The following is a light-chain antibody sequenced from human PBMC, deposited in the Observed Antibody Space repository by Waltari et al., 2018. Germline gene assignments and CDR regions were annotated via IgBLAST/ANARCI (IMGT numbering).Light chain of an antibody. CDR1: QSISTW. CDR3: QQYNSYLYT. V-gene: IGKV1-5*01. CDR2: DAS. J-gene: IGKJ2*01. Sequence: DIQMTQSPSTLSASVGYRVTITCRASQSISTWLAWYQQKPGKAPKLLIYDASSLESGVPSRFSDSGSGTEFTLTISSLQPDDFATYYCQQYNSYLYTFGQGTKLEIK.